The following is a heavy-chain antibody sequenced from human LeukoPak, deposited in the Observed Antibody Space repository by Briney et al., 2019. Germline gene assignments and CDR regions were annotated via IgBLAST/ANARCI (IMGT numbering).Heavy chain of an antibody. Sequence: SETLSLTCTVSGGSISSYYWSWIRQPPGKGLEWIGYIYYSGSTNYNPSLKSRVTISVDTSKNQFSLKLSSVTAADTAVYHCARDGRISGYYYYTDAFDIWGQGTMVTVSS. V-gene: IGHV4-59*01. CDR1: GGSISSYY. CDR2: IYYSGST. J-gene: IGHJ3*02. D-gene: IGHD3-22*01. CDR3: ARDGRISGYYYYTDAFDI.